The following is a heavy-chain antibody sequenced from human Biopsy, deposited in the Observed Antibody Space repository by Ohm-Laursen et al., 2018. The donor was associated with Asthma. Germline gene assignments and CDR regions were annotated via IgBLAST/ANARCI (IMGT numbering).Heavy chain of an antibody. J-gene: IGHJ6*02. D-gene: IGHD6-13*01. CDR2: ISASGSTK. Sequence: SLRLSCAATGFYFRDYFMTWMRQAPGKGLKWVASISASGSTKYPSESVQGRSTISRDNAQNLLILEMDSLRADDTGIYYCARVLESSSRGPFYFFALDVWGQGTPVAVS. CDR1: GFYFRDYF. V-gene: IGHV3-11*01. CDR3: ARVLESSSRGPFYFFALDV.